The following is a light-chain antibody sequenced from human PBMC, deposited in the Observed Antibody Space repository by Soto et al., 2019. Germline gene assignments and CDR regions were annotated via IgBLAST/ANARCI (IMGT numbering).Light chain of an antibody. CDR3: QQSHSWPVT. CDR2: GAS. J-gene: IGKJ4*01. CDR1: QSVATN. V-gene: IGKV3-15*01. Sequence: EIVMTQSPATLSVSPGERATLSCRASQSVATNLAWYQQKPGQPPRLLIYGASTRATGIAARFSGSGSGTEFTLTISGLQSEDFATYSCQQSHSWPVTLGGWTKEDI.